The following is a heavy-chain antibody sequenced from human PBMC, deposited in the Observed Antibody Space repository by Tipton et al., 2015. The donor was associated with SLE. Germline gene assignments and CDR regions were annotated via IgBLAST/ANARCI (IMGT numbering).Heavy chain of an antibody. CDR1: GGSISSGGYY. J-gene: IGHJ4*02. Sequence: TLSLTCTVSGGSISSGGYYWSWIRQHPGKGLEWIGYMYHSGSTYYNPSLKSRVTISVDTSKNQFSLKLSSVTAADTAVYYCAGDVHGYRAFDQWGRSNLVSVSS. V-gene: IGHV4-31*03. CDR2: MYHSGST. D-gene: IGHD5-24*01. CDR3: AGDVHGYRAFDQ.